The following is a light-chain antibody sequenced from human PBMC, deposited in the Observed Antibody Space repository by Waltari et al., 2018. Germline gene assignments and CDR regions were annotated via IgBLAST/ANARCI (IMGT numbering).Light chain of an antibody. CDR2: RNA. Sequence: QSVLPQPPSASGLPGQRVIIPCSGPSFNIGYNFVFLYHHNPGAAPKLLIYRNAQRPSGVPDRFSGSKSGTSASLAISGLRSEDEGDYYCAAWDGSVSAHVVFGGGTSVTVL. CDR3: AAWDGSVSAHVV. CDR1: SFNIGYNF. V-gene: IGLV1-47*01. J-gene: IGLJ2*01.